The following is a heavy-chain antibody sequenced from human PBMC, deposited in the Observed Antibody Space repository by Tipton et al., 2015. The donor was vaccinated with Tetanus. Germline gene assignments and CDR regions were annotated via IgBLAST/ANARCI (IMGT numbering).Heavy chain of an antibody. V-gene: IGHV4-31*03. CDR1: GDSISSGPYS. CDR2: IYYSGTS. Sequence: TLSLTCTVSGDSISSGPYSWSWLRQHPGKGLELIGYIYYSGTSYISPSLTRRVSIAVDTSRNQFSLNLTSVTVADSAVYFCAGVSRRNFYFGYWGPGAQVTVSS. J-gene: IGHJ4*02. D-gene: IGHD2/OR15-2a*01. CDR3: AGVSRRNFYFGY.